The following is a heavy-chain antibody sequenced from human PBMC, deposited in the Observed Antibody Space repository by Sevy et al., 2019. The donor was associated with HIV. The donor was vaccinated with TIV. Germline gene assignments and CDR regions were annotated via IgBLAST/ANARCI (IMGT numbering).Heavy chain of an antibody. D-gene: IGHD2-21*02. Sequence: GGSLRLSCAASGFTFSSYDMSWVRQAPGKGLEWVSVISGSGVSTYYADSVKGRFTISRDVSKGTLYLQMNSLTAEDTAIFYCAKTLQKLPFHPHYFDYWGQGTLVTVSS. CDR1: GFTFSSYD. V-gene: IGHV3-23*01. CDR2: ISGSGVST. CDR3: AKTLQKLPFHPHYFDY. J-gene: IGHJ4*02.